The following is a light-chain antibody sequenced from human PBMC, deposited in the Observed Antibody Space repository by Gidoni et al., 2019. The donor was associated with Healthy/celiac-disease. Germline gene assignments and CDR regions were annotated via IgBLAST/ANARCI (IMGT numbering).Light chain of an antibody. CDR3: QQSYSTPRT. J-gene: IGKJ4*01. V-gene: IGKV1-39*01. CDR2: AAS. CDR1: QSISSY. Sequence: DIQMTQSTSSRSASVGDRVTTTFRASQSISSYLTWDQQKPGKAPKPLIYAASSLQSGVPSMFSVSGSGTDFTLTISSLQPEYFATYYCQQSYSTPRTCGVGTKVEIK.